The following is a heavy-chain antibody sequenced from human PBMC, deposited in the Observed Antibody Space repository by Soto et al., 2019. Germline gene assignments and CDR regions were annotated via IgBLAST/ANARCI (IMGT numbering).Heavy chain of an antibody. D-gene: IGHD3-10*01. CDR1: GGTFSSYA. CDR3: ARISVPIFYYGSGSYGAFDI. V-gene: IGHV1-69*13. Sequence: ASVKVSCKASGGTFSSYAISWVRQAPGQGLEWMGGIIPIFGTANYAQKFQGRVTITADESTSTAYMELSSLRSEDTAVYYCARISVPIFYYGSGSYGAFDIWGQGTMVTVSS. J-gene: IGHJ3*02. CDR2: IIPIFGTA.